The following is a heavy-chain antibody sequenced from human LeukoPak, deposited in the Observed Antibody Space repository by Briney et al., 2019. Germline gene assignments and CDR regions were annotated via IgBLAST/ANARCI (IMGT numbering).Heavy chain of an antibody. CDR2: ISWDGGST. CDR1: GFTFDDYT. J-gene: IGHJ4*02. CDR3: ASGSFQHYYFDY. V-gene: IGHV3-43*01. Sequence: GGSLRLSCAASGFTFDDYTMHWVRQAPGKGLEWVSLISWDGGSTYYADSVKGRFTISRDNSKNTLYLQMNSLRAEDTAVYYCASGSFQHYYFDYWGQGTLVTVSS. D-gene: IGHD5-12*01.